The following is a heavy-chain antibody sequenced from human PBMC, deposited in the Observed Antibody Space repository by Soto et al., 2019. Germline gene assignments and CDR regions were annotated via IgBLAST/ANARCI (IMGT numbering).Heavy chain of an antibody. Sequence: EVQLVDSGGGLVQPGGSLRLSCAASGFTVSSNYMSWVRQAPGKGLEWVSVIYSGGTTYYADSVKGRFTISRDNSKNTLYLQMNSLRAEDTAVYYCARNGDSSDYRGWFDPWGQGTLVTVSS. D-gene: IGHD3-22*01. J-gene: IGHJ5*02. CDR3: ARNGDSSDYRGWFDP. CDR2: IYSGGTT. CDR1: GFTVSSNY. V-gene: IGHV3-66*01.